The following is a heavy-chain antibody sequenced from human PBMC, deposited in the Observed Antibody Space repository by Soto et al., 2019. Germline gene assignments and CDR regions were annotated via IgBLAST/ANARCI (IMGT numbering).Heavy chain of an antibody. CDR1: GGTFSSYA. CDR2: IIPIFGIV. D-gene: IGHD6-13*01. CDR3: VRDAPAGRNWFDP. V-gene: IGHV1-69*17. J-gene: IGHJ5*02. Sequence: QVQLVQSGAEVKKPGSSVKVSCMASGGTFSSYAISWVRQAPGQGLEWMGGIIPIFGIVNYAQKFQGRVTITADKSTSTAYMELSSLRSEDTAVYYCVRDAPAGRNWFDPWGQGTLVTVSS.